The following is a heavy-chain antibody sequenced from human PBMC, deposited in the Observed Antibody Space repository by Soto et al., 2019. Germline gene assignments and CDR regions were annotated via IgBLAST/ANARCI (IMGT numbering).Heavy chain of an antibody. D-gene: IGHD1-1*01. CDR1: GYTFSTYG. J-gene: IGHJ6*02. CDR3: VRGGILEANRPYYYYGLDV. CDR2: VSPYNGNT. Sequence: ASVKVSCKVFGYTFSTYGLSWVRQAPGQGLEWMGWVSPYNGNTYYAPGLQGRVTMTSDTSTNTAYMSLRSLRSDDTAIYYCVRGGILEANRPYYYYGLDVWGQGTPVTVSS. V-gene: IGHV1-18*01.